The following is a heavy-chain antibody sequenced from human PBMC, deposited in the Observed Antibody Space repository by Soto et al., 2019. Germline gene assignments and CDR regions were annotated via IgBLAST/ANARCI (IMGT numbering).Heavy chain of an antibody. D-gene: IGHD1-1*01. J-gene: IGHJ4*02. V-gene: IGHV4-31*03. CDR2: IYDSGNT. CDR1: GGSITSGGNY. Sequence: QVQLQESGPRLVKPSETLSLTCTVSGGSITSGGNYWTWIRQFPGKGLEWIGYIYDSGNTYYTPSLQSRVSISMDTSQNQFSLNLRSVTAADTAVYYCARDPGRDGYNRAFDSWGQGPLVTVSS. CDR3: ARDPGRDGYNRAFDS.